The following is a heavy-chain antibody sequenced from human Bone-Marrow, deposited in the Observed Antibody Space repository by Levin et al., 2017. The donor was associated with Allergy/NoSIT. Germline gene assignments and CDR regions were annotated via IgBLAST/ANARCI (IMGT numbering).Heavy chain of an antibody. V-gene: IGHV1-69*10. CDR2: LIPVLGTV. J-gene: IGHJ3*02. Sequence: SVKVSCKASGGTFINYAFHWVRQAPGQGLEWVGGLIPVLGTVDYAQNFQGRVTITADKSTSTVYMDLSGLRSEDTAMYYCTRIPRLAVTGVFDIWGQGTMVTVS. CDR1: GGTFINYA. CDR3: TRIPRLAVTGVFDI. D-gene: IGHD6-19*01.